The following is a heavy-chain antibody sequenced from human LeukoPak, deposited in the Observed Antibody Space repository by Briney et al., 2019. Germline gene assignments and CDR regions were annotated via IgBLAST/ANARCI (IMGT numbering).Heavy chain of an antibody. Sequence: PSETLSLTCAVYGGSFSGNYWIWIRQPPGKGLEWIGETNHSGNSNYIPSLKSRVTMSVDTSKNQISLRLTSVTAADTAVYYCARKAVGETSNYFDYWGQGTQVTVSS. CDR3: ARKAVGETSNYFDY. CDR2: TNHSGNS. J-gene: IGHJ4*02. D-gene: IGHD1-26*01. CDR1: GGSFSGNY. V-gene: IGHV4-34*01.